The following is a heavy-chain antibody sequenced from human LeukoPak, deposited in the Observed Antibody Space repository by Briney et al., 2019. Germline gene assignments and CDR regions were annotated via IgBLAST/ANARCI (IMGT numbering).Heavy chain of an antibody. Sequence: GRSQRLSCAASGFTFSSYAMHWVRQAPGKGLEWVAVISYDGSNKYYADSVKGRFTISRDNSKNTLYLQMNSLRAEDTAAYYCAREGGEYYFDYWGQGTLVTVSS. D-gene: IGHD3-10*01. CDR3: AREGGEYYFDY. CDR1: GFTFSSYA. CDR2: ISYDGSNK. V-gene: IGHV3-30-3*01. J-gene: IGHJ4*02.